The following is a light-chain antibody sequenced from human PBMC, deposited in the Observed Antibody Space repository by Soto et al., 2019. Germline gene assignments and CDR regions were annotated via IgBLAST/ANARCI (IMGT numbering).Light chain of an antibody. CDR3: QQSYSFPWT. Sequence: DLQMTQSPSSLSASVGDRVTITCRASQSIRSYLSWYEQKPGKAPKLLIYAASSLQSGVPSRFSGSGSGTDFTLTISSLQPEDFATYFCQQSYSFPWTFGQGTKVEIK. J-gene: IGKJ1*01. CDR2: AAS. V-gene: IGKV1-39*01. CDR1: QSIRSY.